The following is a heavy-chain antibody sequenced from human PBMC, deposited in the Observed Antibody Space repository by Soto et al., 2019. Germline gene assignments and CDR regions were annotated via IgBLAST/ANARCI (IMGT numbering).Heavy chain of an antibody. CDR1: GGSFSGYY. Sequence: SETLSLTCAVYGGSFSGYYWSWIRQPPGKGLEWIGEINHSGSTNYNPSLKSRVTISVDTSKNQFSLKLSSVTAADTAVYYCARGRGTRLFHYYYYMDVWGKGTTVTVSS. V-gene: IGHV4-34*01. J-gene: IGHJ6*03. CDR3: ARGRGTRLFHYYYYMDV. CDR2: INHSGST. D-gene: IGHD1-26*01.